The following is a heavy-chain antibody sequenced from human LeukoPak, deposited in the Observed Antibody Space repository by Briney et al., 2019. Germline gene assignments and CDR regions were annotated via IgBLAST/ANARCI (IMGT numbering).Heavy chain of an antibody. CDR3: ARRAGGYSHPYDY. V-gene: IGHV4-39*07. CDR2: IYYSGST. CDR1: GGSISSSSYY. D-gene: IGHD4-23*01. J-gene: IGHJ4*02. Sequence: SETLSLTCTVSGGSISSSSYYWGWIRQPPGKGLEGLGSIYYSGSTYYNPSLKSRVTISVDTSKNQFSLKLSSVTAADTAVYYCARRAGGYSHPYDYWGQGTLVTVSS.